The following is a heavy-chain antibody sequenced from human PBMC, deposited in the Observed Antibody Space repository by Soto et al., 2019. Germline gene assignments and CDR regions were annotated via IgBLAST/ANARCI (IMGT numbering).Heavy chain of an antibody. V-gene: IGHV1-2*02. D-gene: IGHD1-26*01. J-gene: IGHJ6*02. CDR1: GYTFTGYF. Sequence: QVQLVQSGAEVRKPGASVKVSCKASGYTFTGYFMHWVRPAPGQGLEWMGWINSKSGGTNYAQKFQGRVTMTRDTSISTAYMELSRLRSDDTAVYYCARSSGSYSYYGMDVWGQGTTVTVSS. CDR3: ARSSGSYSYYGMDV. CDR2: INSKSGGT.